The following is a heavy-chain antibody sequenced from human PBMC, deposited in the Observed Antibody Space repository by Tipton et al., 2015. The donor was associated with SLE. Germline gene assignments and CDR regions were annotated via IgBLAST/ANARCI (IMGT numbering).Heavy chain of an antibody. CDR1: GGSISGQY. Sequence: TLSLTCTVSGGSISGQYWSWTRQHPGKGLEWIGYIYYTMSAYYNPSLKSRVTISVDTSKNQFSLKLSSVTAADTAVYYCARRSMVRGWGWFDPWGQGTLVTVSS. CDR2: IYYTMSA. V-gene: IGHV4-31*03. CDR3: ARRSMVRGWGWFDP. D-gene: IGHD3-10*01. J-gene: IGHJ5*02.